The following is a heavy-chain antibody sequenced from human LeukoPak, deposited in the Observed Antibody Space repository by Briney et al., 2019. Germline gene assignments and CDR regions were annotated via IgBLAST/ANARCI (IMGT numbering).Heavy chain of an antibody. CDR3: ATSDSSSWLPYWYFDL. D-gene: IGHD6-13*01. CDR1: GGTFSSYA. V-gene: IGHV1-69*01. CDR2: IIPIFGTA. Sequence: ASVKVSCTASGGTFSSYAISWVRQAPGQGLEWMGGIIPIFGTANYAQKFQGRVTITADESTSTAYMELSSLRSEDTAEYYCATSDSSSWLPYWYFDLWGRGTLVTVS. J-gene: IGHJ2*01.